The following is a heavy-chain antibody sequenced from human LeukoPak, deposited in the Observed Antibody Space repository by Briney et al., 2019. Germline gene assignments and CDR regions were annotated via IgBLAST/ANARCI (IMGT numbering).Heavy chain of an antibody. V-gene: IGHV1-2*02. CDR1: GYTFTGYY. Sequence: GASVKVSCKASGYTFTGYYMHWVRQAPGQGLEWMGWINPNSGGTNYAQKFQGRVTITADESTSTAYMELSSLRSEDTAVYYCARARTSGLFGEFDYWGQGTLVTVSS. CDR3: ARARTSGLFGEFDY. D-gene: IGHD3-10*01. J-gene: IGHJ4*02. CDR2: INPNSGGT.